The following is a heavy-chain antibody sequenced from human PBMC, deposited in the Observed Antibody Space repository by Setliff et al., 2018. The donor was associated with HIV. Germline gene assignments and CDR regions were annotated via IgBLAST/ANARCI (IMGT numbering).Heavy chain of an antibody. CDR2: FDPEDGER. Sequence: ASVKVSCKTSGYTFTGYYVHWVRQAPGQGLEWMGGFDPEDGERINAEKFQGRVTMTADASTDTAYMALSSLTSEDTAVYYCATDPGRRITFGGVIVNPDYWGQGTLVTVSS. D-gene: IGHD3-16*02. CDR1: GYTFTGYY. V-gene: IGHV1-24*01. CDR3: ATDPGRRITFGGVIVNPDY. J-gene: IGHJ4*02.